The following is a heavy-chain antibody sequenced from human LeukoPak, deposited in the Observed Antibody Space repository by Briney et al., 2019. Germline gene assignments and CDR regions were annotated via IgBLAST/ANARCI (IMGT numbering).Heavy chain of an antibody. CDR3: VKGAKYSGSSVDYFHMDV. J-gene: IGHJ6*03. Sequence: GGSLRLSCAASGFNFSNYAMSWVRQAPGKGLEWVSVISGSGDNTYHADSVKGRFIISRDNSNNTLSVQMNSLRAEDTAVYYCVKGAKYSGSSVDYFHMDVWAKGTTVTVSS. D-gene: IGHD1-26*01. V-gene: IGHV3-23*01. CDR2: ISGSGDNT. CDR1: GFNFSNYA.